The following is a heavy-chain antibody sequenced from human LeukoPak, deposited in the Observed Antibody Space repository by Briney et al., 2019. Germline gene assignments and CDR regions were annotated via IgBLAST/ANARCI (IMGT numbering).Heavy chain of an antibody. Sequence: PGGSLRLSCAASGFTFSSYAMHWVRQALGKGLEWVAVISYDGSNKYYADSVKGRFTISRDNSKNTLYLQMNSLRAEDTAVYYCARPETSYYDFWSGSTGGYFDYWGQGTLVTVSS. CDR2: ISYDGSNK. D-gene: IGHD3-3*01. CDR1: GFTFSSYA. CDR3: ARPETSYYDFWSGSTGGYFDY. J-gene: IGHJ4*02. V-gene: IGHV3-30*04.